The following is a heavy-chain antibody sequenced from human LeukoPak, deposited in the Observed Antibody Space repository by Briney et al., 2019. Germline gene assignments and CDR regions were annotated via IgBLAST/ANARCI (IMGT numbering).Heavy chain of an antibody. Sequence: GGSLRLSCAASGFSFSSDWMNWVRRAPGKGLEWVANIKQDGSAKNYVDSVKGRFTVARDNAKNSLYLQMNSLRAEDTAVYYCVRDPDILTGVAFDIWGQGTMVTVSS. V-gene: IGHV3-7*05. J-gene: IGHJ3*02. CDR2: IKQDGSAK. CDR3: VRDPDILTGVAFDI. D-gene: IGHD3-9*01. CDR1: GFSFSSDW.